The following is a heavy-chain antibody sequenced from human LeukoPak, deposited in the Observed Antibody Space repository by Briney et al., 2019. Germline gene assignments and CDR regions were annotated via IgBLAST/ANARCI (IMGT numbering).Heavy chain of an antibody. CDR3: ARSLGETTFDW. CDR2: IYYDGSKR. D-gene: IGHD3-16*01. V-gene: IGHV3-33*01. CDR1: GFTFRNYG. J-gene: IGHJ4*02. Sequence: PGGSLRLSCVASGFTFRNYGMHWIRQAPGKGLEWVSVIYYDGSKRYYADFVKGRFAISRDNSKNVVYLQMDSPRAEDTAFYYCARSLGETTFDWWGQGTLVTVPS.